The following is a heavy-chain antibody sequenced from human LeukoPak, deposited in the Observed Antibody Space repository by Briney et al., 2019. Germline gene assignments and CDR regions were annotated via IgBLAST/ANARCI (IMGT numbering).Heavy chain of an antibody. J-gene: IGHJ5*02. Sequence: ASVKVSCKASGYTFTSYGISWVRQAPGQGLEWMGWISAYNGNTNYAQKLQGRVTMTTDTSTSTAYMELRSLRSDDTAVYYCARDPYNWNYVSWFDPWGQGTLVTVSS. CDR3: ARDPYNWNYVSWFDP. CDR1: GYTFTSYG. D-gene: IGHD1-7*01. V-gene: IGHV1-18*01. CDR2: ISAYNGNT.